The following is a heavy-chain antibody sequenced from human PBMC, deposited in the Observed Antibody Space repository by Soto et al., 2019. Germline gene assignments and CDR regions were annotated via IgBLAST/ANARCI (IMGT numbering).Heavy chain of an antibody. CDR1: RFTFSSYW. Sequence: EERLVESGGGSVQPGGSLRLSCAASRFTFSSYWMYWVRQAPGKGLVGVSRINSDGSSTRYADSVKGRFSISRDNSKSTLYLQMNTLRAEDTAVYYCARRREGYYYGLDVWGQGTTVTVSS. D-gene: IGHD1-26*01. CDR3: ARRREGYYYGLDV. V-gene: IGHV3-74*01. J-gene: IGHJ6*02. CDR2: INSDGSST.